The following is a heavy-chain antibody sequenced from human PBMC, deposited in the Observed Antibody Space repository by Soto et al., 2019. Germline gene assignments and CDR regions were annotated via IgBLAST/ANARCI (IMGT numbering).Heavy chain of an antibody. CDR1: GYTFTNFG. Sequence: SVKVSCKASGYTFTNFGISWVRQAPGQGLEWMGRIIPILGIANYAQKFQGRVTITADKSTSTAYMELSSLRSEDTAVYYCAGGGGSTYYYDSSGYHSPFDYWGQGTLVTVSS. CDR2: IIPILGIA. V-gene: IGHV1-69*04. D-gene: IGHD3-22*01. J-gene: IGHJ4*02. CDR3: AGGGGSTYYYDSSGYHSPFDY.